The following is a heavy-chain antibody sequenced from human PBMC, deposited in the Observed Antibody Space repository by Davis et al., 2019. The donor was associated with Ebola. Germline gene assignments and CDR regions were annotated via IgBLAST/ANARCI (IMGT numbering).Heavy chain of an antibody. CDR1: RFTFSSYA. CDR3: AKEGLIVVVPAPLPGYYGMDV. CDR2: ISYDGSNK. J-gene: IGHJ6*02. V-gene: IGHV3-30-3*01. D-gene: IGHD2-2*01. Sequence: GESLKISCAASRFTFSSYAMHWVRQAPGKGLEWVAVISYDGSNKYYADSVKGRFTISRDNSKNTLYLQMNSLRAEDTAVYYCAKEGLIVVVPAPLPGYYGMDVWGQGTTVTVSS.